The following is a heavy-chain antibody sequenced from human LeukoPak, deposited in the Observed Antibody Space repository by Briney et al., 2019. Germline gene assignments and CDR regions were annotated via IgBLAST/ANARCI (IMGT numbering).Heavy chain of an antibody. CDR1: GFTFSSYA. D-gene: IGHD6-19*01. Sequence: GGSLRLSCAASGFTFSSYAMSWVRQAPGKGLEWVSTFSGSGGNTYYADSVKGRFTISRDNSKNTLYLQMNSLRAEDTGVYYCAKDLSSGSRRAYWGQGTLVTVSS. J-gene: IGHJ4*02. CDR2: FSGSGGNT. CDR3: AKDLSSGSRRAY. V-gene: IGHV3-23*01.